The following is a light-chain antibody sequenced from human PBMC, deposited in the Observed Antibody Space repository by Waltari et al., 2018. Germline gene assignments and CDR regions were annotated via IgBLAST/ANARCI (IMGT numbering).Light chain of an antibody. V-gene: IGKV3-20*01. J-gene: IGKJ1*01. CDR1: QRVSRF. CDR3: QKYDRLPAT. CDR2: GAS. Sequence: EIVLSQSPGSLPLSPGGRGALSCRASQRVSRFLSWYQQKPGQAPRLLIYGASTRATGIPDRFSGSGSGTDFSLTISRLEPEDFAVYYCQKYDRLPATFGQGTKVEIK.